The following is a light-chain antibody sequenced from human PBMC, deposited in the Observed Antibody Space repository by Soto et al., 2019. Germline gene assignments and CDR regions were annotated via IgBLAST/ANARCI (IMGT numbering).Light chain of an antibody. CDR2: AAS. CDR3: LQDYNYPPT. Sequence: DIQMTQSPSSLSASVEDRVIITCRASQSISNHLNWYQQKPGKAPKLLIFAASSLQSGVPSRFSGSRSGPDFTLTISSLQPEDFATYYCLQDYNYPPTFGQGTKVDIK. CDR1: QSISNH. V-gene: IGKV1-39*01. J-gene: IGKJ1*01.